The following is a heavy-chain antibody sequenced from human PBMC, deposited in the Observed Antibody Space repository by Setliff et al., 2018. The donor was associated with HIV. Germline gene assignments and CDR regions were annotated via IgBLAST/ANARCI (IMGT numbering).Heavy chain of an antibody. D-gene: IGHD3-10*01. CDR2: MNPDSRNT. CDR3: AREARDVVRGVIIADY. V-gene: IGHV1-8*02. J-gene: IGHJ4*02. CDR1: GYTFTNYD. Sequence: ASVKVSCKPSGYTFTNYDINWVRQAAGQGLEWMGWMNPDSRNTGYAQRFEGSVTMTWDTSISTAYMELNNVKFEDTAVYYCAREARDVVRGVIIADYWGQGTLVTVSS.